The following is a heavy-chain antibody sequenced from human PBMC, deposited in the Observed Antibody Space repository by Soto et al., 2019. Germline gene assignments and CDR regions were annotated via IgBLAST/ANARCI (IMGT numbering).Heavy chain of an antibody. CDR3: ARGRRGVAVAPASYYYYGMDV. CDR2: IIPIFGTA. J-gene: IGHJ6*02. Sequence: ASVKVSCKASGGTCSSYAISWVRQAPGQGLEWMGGIIPIFGTANYAQKFQGRVTITADESTSTAYMELSSLRSEDTAVYYCARGRRGVAVAPASYYYYGMDVWGQGTTVTVSS. CDR1: GGTCSSYA. V-gene: IGHV1-69*13. D-gene: IGHD6-19*01.